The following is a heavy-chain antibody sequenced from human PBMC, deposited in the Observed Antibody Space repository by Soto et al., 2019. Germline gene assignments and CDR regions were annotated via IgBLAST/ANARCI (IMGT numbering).Heavy chain of an antibody. CDR1: GFSLSDYY. D-gene: IGHD2-2*01. Sequence: GGSLRLSCAASGFSLSDYYMSWIRQAPGKGLEWVSLISTSGSSTDYADSVKGRFTISRDNAKNSLSLQMNSLRAEDTAVYYCAKLGSSSWSPHYYFDYWGQGTLVTVSS. J-gene: IGHJ4*02. CDR2: ISTSGSST. CDR3: AKLGSSSWSPHYYFDY. V-gene: IGHV3-11*01.